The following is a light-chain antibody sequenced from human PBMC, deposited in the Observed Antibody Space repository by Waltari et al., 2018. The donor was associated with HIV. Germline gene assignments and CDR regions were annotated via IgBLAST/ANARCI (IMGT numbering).Light chain of an antibody. V-gene: IGLV2-14*01. CDR1: SSDVGYYNY. J-gene: IGLJ3*02. CDR2: DVS. Sequence: QSALTQPASVSGSPGQSITISCTGTSSDVGYYNYVYWYQQHPGKAPKLMIYDVSNRPSGVSNRFSGSKSGNTASLTISGLQAEDEADYYCSSYTSSSTPLFGGGTKLTVL. CDR3: SSYTSSSTPL.